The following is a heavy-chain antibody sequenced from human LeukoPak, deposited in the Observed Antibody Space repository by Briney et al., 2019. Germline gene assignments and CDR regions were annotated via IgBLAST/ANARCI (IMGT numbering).Heavy chain of an antibody. Sequence: GGSLTLSCEASGFTVATKYMNWVRQAPGKGPEWVSILYSGDTTYYSDSVKGRFTVSRDSSKNTLYLHINSLRAEDTAVYYCARVGDHFHWYLDLWGRGALVTASS. CDR3: ARVGDHFHWYLDL. CDR1: GFTVATKY. V-gene: IGHV3-53*01. CDR2: LYSGDTT. D-gene: IGHD3-3*02. J-gene: IGHJ2*01.